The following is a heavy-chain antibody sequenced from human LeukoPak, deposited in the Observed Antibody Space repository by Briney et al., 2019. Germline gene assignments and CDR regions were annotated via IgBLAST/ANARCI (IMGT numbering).Heavy chain of an antibody. D-gene: IGHD1-26*01. CDR3: AKVVSGFHFDC. V-gene: IGHV3-23*01. J-gene: IGHJ4*02. Sequence: GGSLRLSCAASGFTFSTFGMSWVRRAPGKGPEWVSGITGSGATTYYADSVKGRFTISRDNSQNTLYLQMNTLRAEDTAVYYCAKVVSGFHFDCWGQGTLVTVSS. CDR1: GFTFSTFG. CDR2: ITGSGATT.